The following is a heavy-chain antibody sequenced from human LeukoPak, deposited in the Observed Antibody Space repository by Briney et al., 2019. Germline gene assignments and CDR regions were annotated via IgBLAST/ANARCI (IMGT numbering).Heavy chain of an antibody. D-gene: IGHD6-13*01. CDR2: IYYSGTT. Sequence: SETLSLTCAVSGGSISSYYWSWIRQPPGKGLEWIGYIYYSGTTNYNPSLKSRVTLSVDTSKNQFSLKLSSVTAADTAVYYCARGVYVAAAQYGYWGQGTLVTVSS. V-gene: IGHV4-59*01. CDR1: GGSISSYY. J-gene: IGHJ4*02. CDR3: ARGVYVAAAQYGY.